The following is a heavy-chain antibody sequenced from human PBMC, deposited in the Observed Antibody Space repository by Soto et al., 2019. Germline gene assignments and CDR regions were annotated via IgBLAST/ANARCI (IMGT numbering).Heavy chain of an antibody. D-gene: IGHD6-25*01. CDR3: ARKGAEANSGWFDP. CDR2: IFYSGST. CDR1: SGSISSTIYS. Sequence: PSETLSLTCPVSSGSISSTIYSWDWIRQPPGKGLEWIGSIFYSGSTNYNPSLKSRVTISVDKSKNQFSLKVNSMTAADTAVYYCARKGAEANSGWFDPWGRGTLVTVSS. J-gene: IGHJ5*02. V-gene: IGHV4-39*07.